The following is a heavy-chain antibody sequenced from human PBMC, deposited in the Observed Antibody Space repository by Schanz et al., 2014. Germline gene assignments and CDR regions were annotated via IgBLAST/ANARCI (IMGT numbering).Heavy chain of an antibody. Sequence: QVQLQESGPGLVKPSETLSLTCTVSAAFISRYYWSWVRQAPGKGLEWIGYVNYIGSTKYNPSLESRVTISADTSKKQFSLKMTSVTTADTAVYYCARLSVAGRPHVNYWYFDLWGRGTLVTVSS. J-gene: IGHJ2*01. D-gene: IGHD6-19*01. CDR1: AAFISRYY. V-gene: IGHV4-59*01. CDR3: ARLSVAGRPHVNYWYFDL. CDR2: VNYIGST.